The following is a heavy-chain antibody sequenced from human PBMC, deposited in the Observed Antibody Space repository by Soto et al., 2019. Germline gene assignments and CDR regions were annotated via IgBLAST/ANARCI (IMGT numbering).Heavy chain of an antibody. CDR3: PRDPTRSLRYYYYGMDV. Sequence: SETLSLTCTVSGGSISSGDYYWSWIRQPPGKGLEWIGYIYYSGSTYYNPSLKSRVTISVDTSKNQFSLKLSSVTAADTAVYYCPRDPTRSLRYYYYGMDVWGQGTTVTVSS. CDR2: IYYSGST. V-gene: IGHV4-30-4*01. J-gene: IGHJ6*02. CDR1: GGSISSGDYY.